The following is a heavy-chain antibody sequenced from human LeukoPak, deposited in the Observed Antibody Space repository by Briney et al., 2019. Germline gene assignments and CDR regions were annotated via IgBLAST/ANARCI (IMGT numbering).Heavy chain of an antibody. J-gene: IGHJ6*02. V-gene: IGHV3-15*01. Sequence: ETLSLTCAVSGGXISSGNWWSGVRQPPGKGLEGIGLIQSKNDGGAIEYAAPVKGIFTISKDDLRETVYLHMNSLNTEDTGVYFCSISGISYVRYYRNGMDVWGQGTTVTVSS. CDR1: GGXISSGNW. CDR2: IQSKNDGGAI. CDR3: SISGISYVRYYRNGMDV. D-gene: IGHD1-26*01.